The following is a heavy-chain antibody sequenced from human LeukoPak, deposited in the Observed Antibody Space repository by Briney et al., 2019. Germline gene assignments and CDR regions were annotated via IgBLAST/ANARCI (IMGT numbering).Heavy chain of an antibody. CDR1: GFTFDDYA. J-gene: IGHJ4*02. CDR2: ISWNSGSI. D-gene: IGHD2-21*01. CDR3: ATNQRSIYGSDY. V-gene: IGHV3-9*01. Sequence: GGSLRLSCAASGFTFDDYAMHWVRQAPGKGLEWVSGISWNSGSIGYADSVKGRFTISRDNAKNSLYLQMNSLRVEDTAVYYCATNQRSIYGSDYWGQGTLVTVSS.